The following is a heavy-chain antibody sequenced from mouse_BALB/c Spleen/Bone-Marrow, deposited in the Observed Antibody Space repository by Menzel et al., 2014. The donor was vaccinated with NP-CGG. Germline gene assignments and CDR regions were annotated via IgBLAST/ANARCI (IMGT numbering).Heavy chain of an antibody. CDR3: ARWGIIYYYGSSPYAMDY. CDR2: INPYNDGT. J-gene: IGHJ4*01. V-gene: IGHV1-14*01. D-gene: IGHD1-1*01. Sequence: EVKLVESGPELVKPGASVKMSCKASGYTFTSYVMHWVKQKPGQGLEWIGYINPYNDGTKYNEKFKGKATLTSDKSSSTAYIELSSLTYEDSAVYYCARWGIIYYYGSSPYAMDYWGQGTSVTVSS. CDR1: GYTFTSYV.